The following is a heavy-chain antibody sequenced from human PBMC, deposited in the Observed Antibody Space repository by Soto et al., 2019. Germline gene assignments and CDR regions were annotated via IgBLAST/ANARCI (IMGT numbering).Heavy chain of an antibody. V-gene: IGHV3-30*18. CDR3: AKDLEYYYDSSGYTD. J-gene: IGHJ4*02. CDR2: ISYDGSNK. CDR1: GFTFSSYG. D-gene: IGHD3-22*01. Sequence: QVQLVESGGGVVQPGRSLRLSCAASGFTFSSYGMHWVRQAPGKGLEWVAVISYDGSNKYYADSVKGRFTISRDNSKNTLYLQMNGLRAEDTAVYYCAKDLEYYYDSSGYTDWGQGTLVTVSS.